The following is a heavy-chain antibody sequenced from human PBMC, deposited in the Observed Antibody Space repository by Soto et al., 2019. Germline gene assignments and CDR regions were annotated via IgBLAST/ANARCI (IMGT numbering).Heavy chain of an antibody. J-gene: IGHJ4*02. Sequence: ASVKVSCKASQYTFTNYYLHWVRQAPGQRPEWMGWINNGGGTIYAQKFQGRLTMTRYTSITTAYMELSRLSSDDTAFYYCATSSDWSPLLDYWGQGTLVTVSS. D-gene: IGHD6-19*01. CDR2: INNGGGT. V-gene: IGHV1-2*02. CDR1: QYTFTNYY. CDR3: ATSSDWSPLLDY.